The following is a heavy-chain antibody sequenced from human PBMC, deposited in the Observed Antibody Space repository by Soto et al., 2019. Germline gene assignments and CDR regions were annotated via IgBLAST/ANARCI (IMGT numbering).Heavy chain of an antibody. Sequence: GESLAISCKGSGYRLTSYWIAWVRQMPGKGLEWMGIIYPGDSDTRYSPSFQGQVTISADKSISTAYLQWSSLKASDTDRYYCARHGSSYGRSGRQAPVRYCGQGTLV. J-gene: IGHJ4*02. CDR1: GYRLTSYW. CDR3: ARHGSSYGRSGRQAPVRY. D-gene: IGHD5-18*01. V-gene: IGHV5-51*01. CDR2: IYPGDSDT.